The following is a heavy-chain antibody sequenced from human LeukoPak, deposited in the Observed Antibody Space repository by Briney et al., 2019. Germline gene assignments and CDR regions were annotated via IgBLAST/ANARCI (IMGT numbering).Heavy chain of an antibody. CDR3: ARDRDIGTYYYYGMDV. V-gene: IGHV4-59*01. J-gene: IGHJ6*02. CDR1: GGSISTFY. CDR2: IYYSGST. Sequence: SETLSLTCTVSGGSISTFYWSWIRQPPGKGLEWIGYIYYSGSTNYNPSLKSRLTISVDTSKNQFSLKLSSVTAADTAVHYCARDRDIGTYYYYGMDVWGQGTTVTVSS. D-gene: IGHD1-26*01.